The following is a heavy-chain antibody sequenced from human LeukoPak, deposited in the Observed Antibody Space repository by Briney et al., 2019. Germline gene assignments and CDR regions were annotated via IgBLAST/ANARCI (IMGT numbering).Heavy chain of an antibody. V-gene: IGHV4-59*08. CDR2: IHYSGTT. J-gene: IGHJ4*02. Sequence: PSETLSLTCTVSGGSISTYYWSWIRQPPGKGLEWIGYIHYSGTTNYNPSLKNRITISLDTSKNQFSLNLSSVTAADTAVYYCARMGGYSGYATHWGQGTLVSVSS. CDR3: ARMGGYSGYATH. D-gene: IGHD5-12*01. CDR1: GGSISTYY.